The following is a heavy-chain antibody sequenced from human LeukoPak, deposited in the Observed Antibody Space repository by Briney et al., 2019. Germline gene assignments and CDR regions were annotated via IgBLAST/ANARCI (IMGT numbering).Heavy chain of an antibody. CDR3: ARGRYYDSSGYKDAFDI. D-gene: IGHD3-22*01. V-gene: IGHV4-59*01. J-gene: IGHJ3*02. CDR1: GGSISSYY. Sequence: PSETLSLTCTVSGGSISSYYWSWIRQPPGKGLEWIGYIYYSGSTNYNPSLKSRVTISVDTSKNQFSLKLSSVTAADTAVYYCARGRYYDSSGYKDAFDIWGQGTMVTVSS. CDR2: IYYSGST.